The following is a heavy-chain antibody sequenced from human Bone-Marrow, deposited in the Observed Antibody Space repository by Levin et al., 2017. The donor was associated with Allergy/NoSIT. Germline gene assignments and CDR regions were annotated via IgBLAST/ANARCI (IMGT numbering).Heavy chain of an antibody. Sequence: QSSETLSLTCAASGFTFSAFGMHWVRQAPGRGLEWVAVVSHDGSHRVYADSVKARFTISRDNSKKIHYLQMDSLGPEDTAVYYCSRDRGEWGQFYLDSWGQGILVTVSS. CDR3: SRDRGEWGQFYLDS. J-gene: IGHJ4*02. V-gene: IGHV3-33*01. D-gene: IGHD1-26*01. CDR1: GFTFSAFG. CDR2: VSHDGSHR.